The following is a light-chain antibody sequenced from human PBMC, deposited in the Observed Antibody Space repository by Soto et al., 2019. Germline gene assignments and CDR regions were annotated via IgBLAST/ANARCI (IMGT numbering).Light chain of an antibody. CDR3: QQYSTLWA. Sequence: DIRMTQSPSTLSASVGHRVTITCRASQSISRWLAWYQQKPGKAPQLLIYDASSLESGVPSSFSGSDSGTEFTLTISRLQPEDVATYYCQQYSTLWAFGQGTKVDIK. CDR1: QSISRW. J-gene: IGKJ1*01. V-gene: IGKV1-5*01. CDR2: DAS.